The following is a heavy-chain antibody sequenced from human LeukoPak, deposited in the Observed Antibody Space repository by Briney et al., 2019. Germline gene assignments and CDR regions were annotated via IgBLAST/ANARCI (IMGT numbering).Heavy chain of an antibody. CDR2: ISSSGSTI. J-gene: IGHJ5*02. D-gene: IGHD6-13*01. CDR3: ARGPIAAAGKDWFDP. CDR1: GSTFSSYE. V-gene: IGHV3-48*03. Sequence: GGSLRLSCAASGSTFSSYEMNWVRQAPGKRLEWVSYISSSGSTIYYADSVKGRFTISRDNAKNSLYLQMNSLRAEDTAVYYCARGPIAAAGKDWFDPWGQGTLVTVSS.